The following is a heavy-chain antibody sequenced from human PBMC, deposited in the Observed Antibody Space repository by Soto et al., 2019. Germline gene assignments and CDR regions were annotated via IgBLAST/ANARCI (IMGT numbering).Heavy chain of an antibody. CDR3: ATTVVTPG. D-gene: IGHD4-17*01. V-gene: IGHV3-30-3*01. CDR1: GFTFSSYA. CDR2: ISYDGSNK. J-gene: IGHJ4*02. Sequence: QVQLVESGGGMVQPGRSLRLSCAASGFTFSSYAMHWVRQAPGKGLEWVAVISYDGSNKYYADSVKGRFTISRDNSKNTLYLQMNSLRAEDTAVYYCATTVVTPGWGQGTLVTVSS.